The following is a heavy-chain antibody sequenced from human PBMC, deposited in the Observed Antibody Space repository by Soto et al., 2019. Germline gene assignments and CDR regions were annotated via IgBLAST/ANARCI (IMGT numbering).Heavy chain of an antibody. Sequence: EVQLVESGGGLIQPGGSLRLSCAASGFAVSSKYMTWVRQAPGKRLEWVSVIYGGGTTYYADSVKGRFTISRDTSKNTLYLQMNSLSAEDTAVYYCVQTTGWPGFDFWGQGTLVTVSS. CDR2: IYGGGTT. V-gene: IGHV3-53*01. D-gene: IGHD6-19*01. J-gene: IGHJ4*02. CDR1: GFAVSSKY. CDR3: VQTTGWPGFDF.